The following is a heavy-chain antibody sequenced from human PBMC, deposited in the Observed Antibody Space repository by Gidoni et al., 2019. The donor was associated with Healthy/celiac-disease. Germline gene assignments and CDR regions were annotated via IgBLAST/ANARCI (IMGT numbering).Heavy chain of an antibody. CDR3: AREIAVAGMGDGSGSDY. Sequence: AASGFTFSSYAMHWVRQAPGKGLVWVAVISYDGSNKYYADSVKGRFTISRDNSKNTLYLQMNSLRAEDTAVYYCAREIAVAGMGDGSGSDYWGQGTLVTVSS. CDR1: GFTFSSYA. D-gene: IGHD6-19*01. J-gene: IGHJ4*02. CDR2: ISYDGSNK. V-gene: IGHV3-30-3*01.